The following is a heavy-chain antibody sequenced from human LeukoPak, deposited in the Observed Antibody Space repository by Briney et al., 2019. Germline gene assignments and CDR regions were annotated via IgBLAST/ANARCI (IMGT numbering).Heavy chain of an antibody. J-gene: IGHJ4*02. V-gene: IGHV3-48*03. CDR2: ISGTGATI. CDR3: ARLWRGFGEIFR. CDR1: GITFSSYE. D-gene: IGHD3-10*01. Sequence: GGSLRLSCAASGITFSSYELNWVRQAPGKGLEWVSYISGTGATIHYADSVKGRFTISRDNAKNSLYLQMNSLRAEDTAVYHRARLWRGFGEIFRWGQGTLVTVSS.